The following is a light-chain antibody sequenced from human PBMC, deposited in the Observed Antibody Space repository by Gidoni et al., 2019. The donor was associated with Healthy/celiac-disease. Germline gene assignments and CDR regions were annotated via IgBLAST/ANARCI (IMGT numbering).Light chain of an antibody. CDR1: QSVLYSSNNKNY. V-gene: IGKV4-1*01. J-gene: IGKJ3*01. CDR3: QQYNSTPFT. Sequence: DIVMTQSPDFLVASLGERATINCKSSQSVLYSSNNKNYLAWYQQKPGQPPKLLIYWASTRESGVPDRFSGSGSGTDFTLTISSLQAEDVAVYYCQQYNSTPFTFGPGTKVDIK. CDR2: WAS.